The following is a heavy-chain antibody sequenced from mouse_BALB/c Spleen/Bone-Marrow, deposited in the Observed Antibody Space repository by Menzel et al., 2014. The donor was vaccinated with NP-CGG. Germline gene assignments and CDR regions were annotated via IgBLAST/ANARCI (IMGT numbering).Heavy chain of an antibody. Sequence: DVQLQESGGGLVKPGGSLKLSCAASGLTFSSYAMSWVRQSPEKRLEWVAEISSGGSYTYYPDTVTGRFTISRDNAKNTLYLEMSSLRSEDTAMYYCARDSSGYFDYWGQGTTLTVSS. V-gene: IGHV5-9-4*01. CDR1: GLTFSSYA. CDR3: ARDSSGYFDY. D-gene: IGHD3-1*01. J-gene: IGHJ2*01. CDR2: ISSGGSYT.